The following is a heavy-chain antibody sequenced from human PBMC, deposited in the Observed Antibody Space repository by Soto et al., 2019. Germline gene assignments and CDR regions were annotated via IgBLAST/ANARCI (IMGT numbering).Heavy chain of an antibody. CDR1: GVSISSGDYY. D-gene: IGHD3-10*01. Sequence: QVQLQESGPGLVKTSPTLSLNCTVSGVSISSGDYYWSWIRQPPGTGLVWIGYIYYSGSTYYNPSLKSRVTISVDTSKNQFSLKLSSVTAADTAVYYCARLTLYYYGSGCSRKYYFDYWGQGTLVTVSS. CDR2: IYYSGST. J-gene: IGHJ4*02. V-gene: IGHV4-30-4*01. CDR3: ARLTLYYYGSGCSRKYYFDY.